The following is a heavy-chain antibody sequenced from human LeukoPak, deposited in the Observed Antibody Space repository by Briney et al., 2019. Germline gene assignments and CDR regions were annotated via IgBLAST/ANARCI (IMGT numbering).Heavy chain of an antibody. CDR2: INTYNGNT. Sequence: ASVKVSCKASGYMFTSYGISWVRQAPGQGLEWMGWINTYNGNTNYAQKLQGRVTMTTDTSTSTAYMELRSLRSDDTAVYYCARDEITMFDFQHWGQGTLVTVSS. J-gene: IGHJ1*01. D-gene: IGHD3-10*02. V-gene: IGHV1-18*01. CDR1: GYMFTSYG. CDR3: ARDEITMFDFQH.